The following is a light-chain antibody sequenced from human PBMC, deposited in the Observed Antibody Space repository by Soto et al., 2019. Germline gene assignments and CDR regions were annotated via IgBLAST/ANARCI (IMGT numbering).Light chain of an antibody. CDR1: QSVSRNY. J-gene: IGKJ4*01. V-gene: IGKV3-20*01. Sequence: EIVLTQSPGTLSLSPGERATLSCRASQSVSRNYLAWYQHKPGQAPRLLISGASSRATGIPDTFSGSGTGTDFILTISRLEPEDFAVYYCQQYGSSPLTFGGGTRVEIK. CDR2: GAS. CDR3: QQYGSSPLT.